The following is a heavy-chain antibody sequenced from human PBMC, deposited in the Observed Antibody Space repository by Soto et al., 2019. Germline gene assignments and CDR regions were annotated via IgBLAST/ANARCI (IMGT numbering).Heavy chain of an antibody. J-gene: IGHJ4*02. CDR1: GDSINSDKYY. D-gene: IGHD3-9*01. CDR3: ARLEGLATISYYFDF. V-gene: IGHV4-39*02. CDR2: IYYRGNT. Sequence: QLQLQESGPGLVKPSETLSLTCSVSGDSINSDKYYWGWIRQPPGKGLEWIGSIYYRGNTYYNPSLQTRVTISLDKSKSHFSLKRSSVTAADSAVYFCARLEGLATISYYFDFWGQGALVTVSS.